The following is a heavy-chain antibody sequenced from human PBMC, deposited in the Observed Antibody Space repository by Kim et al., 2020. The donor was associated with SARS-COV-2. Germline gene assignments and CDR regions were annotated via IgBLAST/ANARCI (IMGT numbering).Heavy chain of an antibody. Sequence: GGSLRLSCAASGFTFSSYSMHWVRQAPGKGLEWVAVIWYDGSNKYYADSVKGRFTISRDNSKNTLYLQMNSLRAEDTAVYYCARDYDILTGYYFDYWGQGTLFTVSS. J-gene: IGHJ4*02. CDR1: GFTFSSYS. D-gene: IGHD3-9*01. CDR3: ARDYDILTGYYFDY. CDR2: IWYDGSNK. V-gene: IGHV3-33*01.